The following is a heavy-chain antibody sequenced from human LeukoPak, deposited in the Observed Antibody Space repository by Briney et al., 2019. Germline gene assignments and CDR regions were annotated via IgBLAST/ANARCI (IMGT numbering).Heavy chain of an antibody. J-gene: IGHJ4*02. V-gene: IGHV3-30*02. CDR2: IRNDGSNK. Sequence: GGSLRLSCAASGFTFSSYGMRWVRQAPGKGLEWVAFIRNDGSNKYYADSVKGRFTISRDNSKNTLYLQMNSLRAEDTAVYYCARDDYGSGSYGYSGQGALVTVSS. D-gene: IGHD3-10*01. CDR1: GFTFSSYG. CDR3: ARDDYGSGSYGY.